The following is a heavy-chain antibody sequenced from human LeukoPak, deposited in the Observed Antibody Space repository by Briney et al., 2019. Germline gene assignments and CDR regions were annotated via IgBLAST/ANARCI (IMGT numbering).Heavy chain of an antibody. CDR2: MNPNSGNT. V-gene: IGHV1-8*01. D-gene: IGHD5-12*01. J-gene: IGHJ4*02. CDR3: ARHSSNSGYDYFDY. Sequence: ASVKVSCKASGCSFTNYDVNWVRQATGQGLEWMGWMNPNSGNTAYAQKFQGRVTMTRNTSISTAYMQLSSLRSEDTAVYYCARHSSNSGYDYFDYWGQGILVTVSS. CDR1: GCSFTNYD.